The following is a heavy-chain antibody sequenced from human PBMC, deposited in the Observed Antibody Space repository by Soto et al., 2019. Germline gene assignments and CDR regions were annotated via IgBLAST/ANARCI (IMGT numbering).Heavy chain of an antibody. CDR1: GVSISSYY. V-gene: IGHV4-59*01. CDR2: IYYSGST. CDR3: ARDLGIDYGGNPFGY. D-gene: IGHD4-17*01. J-gene: IGHJ4*02. Sequence: PAETLYLTGTVSGVSISSYYWRWIRQPPGKGLEWIGYIYYSGSTNYNPSLKSRVTISVDTSKNQFSLKLSSVTAADTAVYYCARDLGIDYGGNPFGYWGQGTLVTVSS.